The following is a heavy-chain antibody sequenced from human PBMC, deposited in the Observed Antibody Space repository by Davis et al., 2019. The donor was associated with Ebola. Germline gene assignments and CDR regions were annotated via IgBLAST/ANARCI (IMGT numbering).Heavy chain of an antibody. V-gene: IGHV3-23*01. CDR2: ISGSGGST. Sequence: GESLKISCAASGFTFSSYWMSWVRQAPGKGLEWVSGISGSGGSTYYADSVKGRFTISRDNSKNTLYLQMNSLRAEDTAVYYCAKDRTGFGEFLYYYFGMDVWGQGTTVTVSS. J-gene: IGHJ6*02. D-gene: IGHD3-10*01. CDR3: AKDRTGFGEFLYYYFGMDV. CDR1: GFTFSSYW.